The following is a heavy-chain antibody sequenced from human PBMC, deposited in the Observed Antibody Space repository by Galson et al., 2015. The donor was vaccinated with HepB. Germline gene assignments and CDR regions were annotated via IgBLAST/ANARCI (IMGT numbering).Heavy chain of an antibody. Sequence: CAISGDSVSSNSAAWNWIRQSPSRGLEWLGRTYYRSKWYNDYAVSVKSRITINPDTSKNQFSLQLNSVTPEDTAVYYCAREKEALERYVFDYWGQGTLVTVSS. D-gene: IGHD1-1*01. CDR3: AREKEALERYVFDY. V-gene: IGHV6-1*01. CDR2: TYYRSKWYN. CDR1: GDSVSSNSAA. J-gene: IGHJ4*02.